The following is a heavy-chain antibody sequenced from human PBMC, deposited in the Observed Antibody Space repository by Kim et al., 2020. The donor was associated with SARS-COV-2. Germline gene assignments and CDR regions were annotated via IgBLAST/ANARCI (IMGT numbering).Heavy chain of an antibody. CDR2: ISAYNGNT. CDR1: GYTFTSYG. CDR3: AREMSGSYYELYYYYGMDV. V-gene: IGHV1-18*01. Sequence: ASVKVSCKASGYTFTSYGISWVRQAPGQGLEWMGWISAYNGNTNYAQKLQGRVTMTTDTSTSTAYMELRSLRSDDTAVYYCAREMSGSYYELYYYYGMDVWGQGTTVTVSS. D-gene: IGHD1-26*01. J-gene: IGHJ6*02.